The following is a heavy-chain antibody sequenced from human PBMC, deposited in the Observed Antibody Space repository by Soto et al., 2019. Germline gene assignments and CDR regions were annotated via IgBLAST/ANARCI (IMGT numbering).Heavy chain of an antibody. J-gene: IGHJ6*02. D-gene: IGHD3-3*01. CDR2: IIPIFGTA. CDR1: GGAFSSYA. V-gene: IGHV1-69*13. CDR3: ARAYLYDFWSGYPWGADYYYGMDV. Sequence: SVKVSCKASGGAFSSYAISWVRQAPGQGLEWMGGIIPIFGTANYAQKFQGRVTITADESTSTAYMELSSLRSEDTAVYYCARAYLYDFWSGYPWGADYYYGMDVWGQGTTVTVSS.